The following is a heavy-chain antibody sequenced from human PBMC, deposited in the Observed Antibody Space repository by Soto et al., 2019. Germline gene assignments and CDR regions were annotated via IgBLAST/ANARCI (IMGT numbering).Heavy chain of an antibody. D-gene: IGHD3-10*01. J-gene: IGHJ4*02. Sequence: SVKVSCKASGGTFSSYAISWVRQAPGQGLEWMGGIIPIFGTANYAQKFQGRVTITADESTSTAYMELSSLRSEDTAVYYCARDRSDGSGSYYNQFYFDYWGQGTLVT. V-gene: IGHV1-69*13. CDR3: ARDRSDGSGSYYNQFYFDY. CDR2: IIPIFGTA. CDR1: GGTFSSYA.